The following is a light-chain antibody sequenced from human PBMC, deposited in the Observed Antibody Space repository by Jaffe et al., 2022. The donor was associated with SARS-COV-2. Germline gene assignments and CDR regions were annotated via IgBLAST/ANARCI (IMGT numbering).Light chain of an antibody. Sequence: EIVLTQSPGTLSLSPGERATLSCRASQSVKSSYLAWYQQKPGQAPRLLIYSASSRAPGVPDSFSGSGSGTEFTLTISRLEPEDFAVYYCQQYGDSPITFGQGTRLDIK. CDR1: QSVKSSY. CDR3: QQYGDSPIT. J-gene: IGKJ5*01. CDR2: SAS. V-gene: IGKV3-20*01.